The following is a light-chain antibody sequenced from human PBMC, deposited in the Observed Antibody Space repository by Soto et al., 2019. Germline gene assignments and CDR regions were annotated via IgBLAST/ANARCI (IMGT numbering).Light chain of an antibody. V-gene: IGKV1-39*01. Sequence: DIQMTQSPSSLSASIGDRVTITCRASQNINMYLNWYQQTPGEAPRLLMFGASSLKSGVPSRFSGSGSGTDFTLTISSLQPEDFATYYCQQSYGMPRTFGQGTKVEVK. CDR2: GAS. J-gene: IGKJ1*01. CDR1: QNINMY. CDR3: QQSYGMPRT.